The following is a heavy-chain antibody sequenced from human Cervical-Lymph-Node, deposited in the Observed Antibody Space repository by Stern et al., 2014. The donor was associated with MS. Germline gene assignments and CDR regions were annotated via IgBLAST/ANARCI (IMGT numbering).Heavy chain of an antibody. CDR3: ATHRGRVTCYYGLDV. D-gene: IGHD2-21*02. Sequence: QVQLGQSGAEVKKPGASVKVSCKVSGYTLTEMSMHWVRQAPGKGLEWMGGYDPEHGETGYAQKIQGRSPLAEDKSTDTAYMELTRLGSDDSDVYYCATHRGRVTCYYGLDVWGQGTTVTVSS. V-gene: IGHV1-24*01. CDR2: YDPEHGET. J-gene: IGHJ6*02. CDR1: GYTLTEMS.